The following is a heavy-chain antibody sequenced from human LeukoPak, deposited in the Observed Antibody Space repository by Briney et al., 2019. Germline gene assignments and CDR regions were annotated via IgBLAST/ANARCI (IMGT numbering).Heavy chain of an antibody. CDR3: ARGFRGDNFDY. V-gene: IGHV4-38-2*02. CDR2: IYHSGST. D-gene: IGHD7-27*01. CDR1: GYSVSSGYY. Sequence: SETLSLTCTVSGYSVSSGYYWGWIRQPPGKGLEWIGSIYHSGSTYYNPSLKSRVTISVDTSKNQFSLKLNSVTAADTAVYFCARGFRGDNFDYWGQGTLVTVSS. J-gene: IGHJ4*02.